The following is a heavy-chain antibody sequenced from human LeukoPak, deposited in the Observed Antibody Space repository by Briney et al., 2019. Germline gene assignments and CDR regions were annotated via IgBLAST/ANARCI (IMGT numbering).Heavy chain of an antibody. Sequence: ASVKVSCKASGYTFTGYYMHWVRQAPGQGLEWMGWINPNSGGTNYAQKFQGRVTMTRDTSISTAYMELSRLRSDDTAVYYCARGPAYGSGSYYNPYYYYYYMDVWGKGTTVTISS. D-gene: IGHD3-10*01. CDR3: ARGPAYGSGSYYNPYYYYYYMDV. J-gene: IGHJ6*03. CDR1: GYTFTGYY. CDR2: INPNSGGT. V-gene: IGHV1-2*02.